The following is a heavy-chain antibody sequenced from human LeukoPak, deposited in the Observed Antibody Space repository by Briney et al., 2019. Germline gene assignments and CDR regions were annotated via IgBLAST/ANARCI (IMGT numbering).Heavy chain of an antibody. D-gene: IGHD4-17*01. CDR2: INNDGSST. Sequence: GGSLRLPCAASGFIFSNYWMHWVRHAPGKGLVWVSRINNDGSSTIYADCVKGRFTISRDNAQNTLYLQMNSLRAEDTAVYYCVRDRPTVTLFDYWGQGTLVTVSS. V-gene: IGHV3-74*01. CDR1: GFIFSNYW. CDR3: VRDRPTVTLFDY. J-gene: IGHJ4*02.